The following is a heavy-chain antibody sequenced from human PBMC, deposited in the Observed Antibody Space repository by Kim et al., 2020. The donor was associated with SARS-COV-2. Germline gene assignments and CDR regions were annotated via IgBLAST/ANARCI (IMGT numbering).Heavy chain of an antibody. D-gene: IGHD3-3*02. CDR1: GFTASSNY. CDR3: ARDYGHFYFDY. Sequence: GGSLRLSCAASGFTASSNYMSWVRQAPGKVLEWVSVIYSGGSTYYADSVKGRFTISRDNSKNTLYLQMNSLRAEDTDVYYCARDYGHFYFDYWGQGTLVT. J-gene: IGHJ4*02. V-gene: IGHV3-66*01. CDR2: IYSGGST.